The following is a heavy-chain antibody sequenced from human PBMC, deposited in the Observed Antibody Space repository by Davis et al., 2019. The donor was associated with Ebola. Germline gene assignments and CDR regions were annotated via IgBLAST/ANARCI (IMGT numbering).Heavy chain of an antibody. D-gene: IGHD4-17*01. V-gene: IGHV3-48*02. J-gene: IGHJ3*02. CDR3: ARGRDYTLDI. CDR1: GFTFNGSS. CDR2: ISGGTGAT. Sequence: GESLNISCAASGFTFNGSSMNWVRPAPGKGLEWLSHISGGTGATEYADSVQGRFTISRDNAKNSLYLQMNSLRDDDTAVYYCARGRDYTLDIWGQGTMVTVSS.